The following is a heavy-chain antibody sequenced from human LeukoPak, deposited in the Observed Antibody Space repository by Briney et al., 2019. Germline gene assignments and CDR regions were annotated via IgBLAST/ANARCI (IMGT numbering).Heavy chain of an antibody. CDR1: GFSISNSA. D-gene: IGHD3-3*01. J-gene: IGHJ4*02. V-gene: IGHV3-30*04. CDR3: ARDLELSAVYYFDS. CDR2: ISSGSEK. Sequence: GGSLRLSCAASGFSISNSAMSWVRQVPGKGLEWVALISSGSEKYYADSVKGRFTISRDNSKNMLYLQMNSLRADDTAVYYCARDLELSAVYYFDSWGQGTLVIVSS.